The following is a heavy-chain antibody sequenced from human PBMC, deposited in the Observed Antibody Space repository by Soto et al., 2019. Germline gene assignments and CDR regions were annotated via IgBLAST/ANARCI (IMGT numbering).Heavy chain of an antibody. CDR2: ISGSGSST. J-gene: IGHJ4*02. Sequence: EVQLLDSGGGLVQPGGSLRLSCAGSGFTFSSYAMSWVRQAPGKGLEWVSVISGSGSSTYYAGSVKGRFTISRDNSKNTLYLQMNSLRAEDTPVYYCAASSGYYPPGDYWGQGTLVTVSS. V-gene: IGHV3-23*01. CDR3: AASSGYYPPGDY. D-gene: IGHD3-22*01. CDR1: GFTFSSYA.